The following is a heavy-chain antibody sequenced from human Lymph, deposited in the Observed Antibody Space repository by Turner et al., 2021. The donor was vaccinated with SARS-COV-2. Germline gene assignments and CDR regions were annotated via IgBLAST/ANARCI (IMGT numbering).Heavy chain of an antibody. D-gene: IGHD2-21*02. V-gene: IGHV4-39*01. J-gene: IGHJ6*02. CDR2: IYYSETN. CDR3: ARQRLTRYGMDV. CDR1: VGSISSSSYS. Sequence: QLHLQGSGPGLLSPWRTLSLTCTVSVGSISSSSYSWGWIRQPAGKGVLWSGSIYYSETNYYNPPHKSRVTISVDTSKNQFSLKMSAATAAAAALYYCARQRLTRYGMDVWGQGTMVIVSS.